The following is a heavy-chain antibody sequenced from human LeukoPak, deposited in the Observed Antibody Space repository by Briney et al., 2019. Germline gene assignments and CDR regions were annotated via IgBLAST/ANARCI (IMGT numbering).Heavy chain of an antibody. D-gene: IGHD1-26*01. V-gene: IGHV1-69*04. Sequence: ASVKVSCKASGGTFSSYAISWVRQAPGQGLEWMGRIIPILGIANYAQKFQGRVTITADKSTSTAYMELSSLRSEDTAVYYCAREGFIVEATKAYYFDYWGQGTLVTVSS. CDR3: AREGFIVEATKAYYFDY. J-gene: IGHJ4*02. CDR1: GGTFSSYA. CDR2: IIPILGIA.